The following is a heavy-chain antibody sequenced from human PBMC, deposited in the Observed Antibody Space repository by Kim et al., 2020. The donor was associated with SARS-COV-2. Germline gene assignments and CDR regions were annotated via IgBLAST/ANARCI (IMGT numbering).Heavy chain of an antibody. CDR1: GFTFDDYA. J-gene: IGHJ3*02. CDR3: AKDYSSWYTPSISDAFDI. Sequence: GGSLRLSCAASGFTFDDYAMHWVRQAPGKGLEWVSLISGDGGSTYYADSVKGRFTISRDNSKNSLYLQMNSLRTEDTALYYCAKDYSSWYTPSISDAFDIWGQGTMVTVSS. CDR2: ISGDGGST. D-gene: IGHD6-13*01. V-gene: IGHV3-43*02.